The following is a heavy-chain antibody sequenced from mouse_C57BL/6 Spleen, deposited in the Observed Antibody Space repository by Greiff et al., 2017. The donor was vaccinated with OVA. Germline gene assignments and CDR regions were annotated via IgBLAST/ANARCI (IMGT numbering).Heavy chain of an antibody. Sequence: EVKVEESGAELVRPGASVKLSCTASGFNIKDDYMHWVKQRPEQGLEWIGWIDPENGDTEYASKFQGKATITADTSSNTAYLQLSSLTSEDTAVYYCTTSITTVVARGYWGQGTTLTVSS. D-gene: IGHD1-1*01. V-gene: IGHV14-4*01. CDR3: TTSITTVVARGY. CDR1: GFNIKDDY. CDR2: IDPENGDT. J-gene: IGHJ2*01.